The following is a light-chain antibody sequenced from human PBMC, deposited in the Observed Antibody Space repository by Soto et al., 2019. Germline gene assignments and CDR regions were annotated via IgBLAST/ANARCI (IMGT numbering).Light chain of an antibody. Sequence: EIVMTQSPDILSVSPGERATLSCRASQSVSSNLAWYQQKPGQSPRILIYGASTRATGIPVRFSGSGSGTEFTLTISSLQSEDFAVYYCHQYNYWPTFGQGTKVDIK. V-gene: IGKV3-15*01. J-gene: IGKJ1*01. CDR1: QSVSSN. CDR2: GAS. CDR3: HQYNYWPT.